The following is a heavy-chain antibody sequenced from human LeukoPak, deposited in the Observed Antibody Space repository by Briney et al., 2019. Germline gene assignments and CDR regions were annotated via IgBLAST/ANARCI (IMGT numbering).Heavy chain of an antibody. V-gene: IGHV4-34*01. Sequence: SETLSLTCAVYSGSFSGYSWGWIRQPPGEGLEWIGSIYYSGSTYYNPSLKSRVTISVDTSKNQFSLKLSSVTAADTAVYYCVRDEYRDVWGKGTTVTVSS. CDR3: VRDEYRDV. D-gene: IGHD2/OR15-2a*01. CDR1: SGSFSGYS. J-gene: IGHJ6*04. CDR2: IYYSGST.